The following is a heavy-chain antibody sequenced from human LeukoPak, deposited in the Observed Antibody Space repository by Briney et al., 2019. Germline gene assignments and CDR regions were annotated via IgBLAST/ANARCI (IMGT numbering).Heavy chain of an antibody. Sequence: SETLSLTCTVSGGSISSYYWSWIRQPPGKGLEWIGYIYYSGSTNYNPSLKSRVTISVDTYKNQFSLKLSSVTAADTAVYYCARAVEYYYGSGSYYFDYWGQGTLVTVSS. J-gene: IGHJ4*02. V-gene: IGHV4-59*01. CDR1: GGSISSYY. D-gene: IGHD3-10*01. CDR3: ARAVEYYYGSGSYYFDY. CDR2: IYYSGST.